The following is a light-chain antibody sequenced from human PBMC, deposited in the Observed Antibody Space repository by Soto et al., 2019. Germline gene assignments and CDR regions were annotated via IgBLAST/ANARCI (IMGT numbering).Light chain of an antibody. CDR1: QSVSSSY. J-gene: IGKJ1*01. V-gene: IGKV3-20*01. CDR3: QQYGSSRRT. Sequence: EIVLTQSPGTLSLSPGKRATLSCRASQSVSSSYLAWYQQKPGQAPRLLIYGASSRATGIPDRFSGSGSGTDFTLTISRLEPEDFAVYYCQQYGSSRRTFGQGTKV. CDR2: GAS.